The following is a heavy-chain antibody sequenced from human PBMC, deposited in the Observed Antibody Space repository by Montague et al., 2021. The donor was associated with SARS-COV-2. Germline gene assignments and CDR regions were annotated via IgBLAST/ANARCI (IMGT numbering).Heavy chain of an antibody. V-gene: IGHV4-34*01. CDR2: INHSGST. CDR1: GGSFSGYY. CDR3: ARGVRQLGVRYYYYYIDV. Sequence: TLSLTCAVYGGSFSGYYWSWIRQPPGKGLEWIGEINHSGSTNYNPSFKSRVTISMDTSKNQFSLKLSSVTAADTAVYYCARGVRQLGVRYYYYYIDVWDKGTTVTVSS. J-gene: IGHJ6*03. D-gene: IGHD6-6*01.